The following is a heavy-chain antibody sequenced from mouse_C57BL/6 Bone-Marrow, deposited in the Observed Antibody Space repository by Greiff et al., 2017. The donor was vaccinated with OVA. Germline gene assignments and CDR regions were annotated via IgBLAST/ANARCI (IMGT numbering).Heavy chain of an antibody. D-gene: IGHD1-3*01. V-gene: IGHV1-82*01. CDR2: IYPGDGDT. CDR1: GYAFSSSW. Sequence: QVQLQQSGPELVKPGASVKISCKASGYAFSSSWMNWVKQRPGKGLEWIGRIYPGDGDTNYNGKFKGKATLTADKSSRTAYMQLSSLTSEDSAVYCCARQGDCYNASSMDYWGQGTSLTVSS. J-gene: IGHJ4*01. CDR3: ARQGDCYNASSMDY.